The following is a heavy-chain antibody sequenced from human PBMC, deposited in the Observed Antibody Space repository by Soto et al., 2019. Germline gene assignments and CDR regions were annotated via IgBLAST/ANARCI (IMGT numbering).Heavy chain of an antibody. V-gene: IGHV3-33*01. CDR1: GFSFPSYG. J-gene: IGHJ6*03. D-gene: IGHD6-6*01. CDR2: IWYDGSNK. CDR3: ASTYLEYSSPEGFVSGHYYYMDL. Sequence: GGSLRLSCAASGFSFPSYGMHWVRQAPGKGLEWVAVIWYDGSNKNYADSVKGRFTISRDNSKNTLYLQMNSLRAEDTAVYYCASTYLEYSSPEGFVSGHYYYMDLWGKGTSVTVSS.